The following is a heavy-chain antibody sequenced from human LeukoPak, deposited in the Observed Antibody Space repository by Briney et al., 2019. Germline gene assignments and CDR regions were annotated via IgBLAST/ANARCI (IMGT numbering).Heavy chain of an antibody. D-gene: IGHD3-10*01. V-gene: IGHV3-23*01. CDR2: ISGSDGTT. J-gene: IGHJ4*02. Sequence: GGSLRLSCAASGFTFSSYAMTWVRQAPGKGLEWVSVISGSDGTTYYTDSVKGRFTISRDNSKNTLYLQMNSLRAEDTAVYYCAKTRSMLVRGVMDYWGQGTLVTVSS. CDR1: GFTFSSYA. CDR3: AKTRSMLVRGVMDY.